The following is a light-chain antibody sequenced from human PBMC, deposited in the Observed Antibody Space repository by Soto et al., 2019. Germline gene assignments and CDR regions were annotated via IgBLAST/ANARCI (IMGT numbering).Light chain of an antibody. Sequence: QSVLTQPRSVSGSPGQSVTISCTGTSSDVGGYNYVSWYQQHPGKAPKLMIYDVSKRPSGVPDRFSGSKSGNTASLTISGLQAEDEADYYCCSYAGSYTFYVFGTGSKGT. CDR3: CSYAGSYTFYV. J-gene: IGLJ1*01. CDR1: SSDVGGYNY. CDR2: DVS. V-gene: IGLV2-11*01.